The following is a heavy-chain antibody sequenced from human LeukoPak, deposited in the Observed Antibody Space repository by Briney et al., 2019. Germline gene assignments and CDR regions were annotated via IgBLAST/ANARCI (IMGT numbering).Heavy chain of an antibody. Sequence: PGRSLRLSCAASGFTFSSYGMHWVRQAPGKGLEWVAVIWYDGSNKYYADSVKGRFTISRDNSKNTLYLQMNSLRAEDTAVYYCARDAHPRARLLLWFGTHWFDPWGQGTLVTVSS. V-gene: IGHV3-33*01. CDR3: ARDAHPRARLLLWFGTHWFDP. J-gene: IGHJ5*02. CDR1: GFTFSSYG. D-gene: IGHD3-10*01. CDR2: IWYDGSNK.